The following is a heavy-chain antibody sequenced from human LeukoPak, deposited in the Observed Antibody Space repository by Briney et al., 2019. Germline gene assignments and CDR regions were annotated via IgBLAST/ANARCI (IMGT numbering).Heavy chain of an antibody. V-gene: IGHV3-23*01. D-gene: IGHD3-10*01. CDR3: AKAQGGSGSYSKFDY. CDR1: GFTFSSYA. CDR2: ISGSGGST. J-gene: IGHJ4*02. Sequence: GGSLRLSCAASGFTFSSYAMSWLRQAPGKGLEWVSAISGSGGSTSYADSMKGRFTISRDNSKNTLYLQMNSLRAEDTAVYYCAKAQGGSGSYSKFDYWGQGSLLTVSS.